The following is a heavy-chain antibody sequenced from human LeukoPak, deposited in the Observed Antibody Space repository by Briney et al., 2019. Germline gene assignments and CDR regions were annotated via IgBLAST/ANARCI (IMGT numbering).Heavy chain of an antibody. CDR3: ARGPAGYN. CDR2: IYSGGST. CDR1: GFTVSSNH. Sequence: GGSLRLSCAASGFTVSSNHMSWVRQAPGKGLEWVSVIYSGGSTDYADSVKGRFTISRDNLKNTLYLQMNSLRAEDMAVYYCARGPAGYNWGQGTLVTFSS. V-gene: IGHV3-53*01. D-gene: IGHD1-1*01. J-gene: IGHJ4*02.